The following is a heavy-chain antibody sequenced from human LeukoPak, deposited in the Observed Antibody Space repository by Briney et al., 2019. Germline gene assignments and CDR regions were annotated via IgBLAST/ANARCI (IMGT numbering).Heavy chain of an antibody. CDR1: GFTFSSYG. D-gene: IGHD3-22*01. CDR3: AKDLIIMEVVVIRDAFDI. CDR2: IRYDGSNK. Sequence: PGGSLRLSCAASGFTFSSYGMHWVRQAPGKGLEWVAFIRYDGSNKYYADSVKGRFTISRDNSKNTLYLQMNSLRAEDTAIYYCAKDLIIMEVVVIRDAFDIWGQGTMVTVSS. J-gene: IGHJ3*02. V-gene: IGHV3-30*02.